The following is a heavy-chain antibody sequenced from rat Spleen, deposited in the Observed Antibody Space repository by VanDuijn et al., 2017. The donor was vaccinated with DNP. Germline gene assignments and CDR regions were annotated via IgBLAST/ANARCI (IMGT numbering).Heavy chain of an antibody. CDR2: IIYDGSRT. V-gene: IGHV5S10*01. D-gene: IGHD1-11*01. CDR3: ARHGDYGYGDY. Sequence: EVQLMASGGGLVQPGRSLKLSCAASGFTFSDHNMVWVRQAPKKGLEWVATIIYDGSRTYYRDSVKGRFTISRDNAKSTLYLQMDSLRSEETATYYCARHGDYGYGDYWGQGVMVTVSS. CDR1: GFTFSDHN. J-gene: IGHJ2*01.